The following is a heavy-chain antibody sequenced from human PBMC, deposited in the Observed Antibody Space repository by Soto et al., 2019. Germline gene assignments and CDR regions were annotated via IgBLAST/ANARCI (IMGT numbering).Heavy chain of an antibody. Sequence: QLQLQESGPGLVKPSETLSLTCTVSGGSISSSSYYWGWIRQPPGKGLEWIGSIYYSGSTYYNPSLKSRVTISVDTSKNQFSLKLSSVTAADTAVYYCARRGTSSIAVAGTGFDYWGQGTLVTVSS. CDR1: GGSISSSSYY. J-gene: IGHJ4*02. CDR2: IYYSGST. CDR3: ARRGTSSIAVAGTGFDY. V-gene: IGHV4-39*01. D-gene: IGHD6-19*01.